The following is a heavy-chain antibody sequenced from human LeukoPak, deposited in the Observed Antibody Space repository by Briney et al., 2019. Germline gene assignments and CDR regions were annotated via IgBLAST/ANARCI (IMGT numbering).Heavy chain of an antibody. D-gene: IGHD2-15*01. V-gene: IGHV3-13*01. CDR1: GFTFSNFD. Sequence: GGSLRLSCAASGFTFSNFDMHWVRQGTGKGLEWVSTIGVLGGTYYPDSVRGRFTISRENAKSSLYLQMNSLRAGDTAVYYCVREYCSGINCAGWRYVDVWGKGTTVIVSS. CDR2: IGVLGGT. J-gene: IGHJ6*03. CDR3: VREYCSGINCAGWRYVDV.